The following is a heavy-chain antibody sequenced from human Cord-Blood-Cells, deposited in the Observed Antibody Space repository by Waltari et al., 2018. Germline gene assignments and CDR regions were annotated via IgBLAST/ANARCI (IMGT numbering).Heavy chain of an antibody. CDR2: INAGNGNK. D-gene: IGHD7-27*01. J-gene: IGHJ4*02. Sequence: QVQLVQSGAEVKKPGASVKVSCKASGYTFTRYAMLWVRQAPGQRLEWMGWINAGNGNKKYSQEFQGRVTITRYTSASTAYMELSSLRSEDTAVYYCARGNWGSVGYWGQGTLVTVSS. CDR1: GYTFTRYA. CDR3: ARGNWGSVGY. V-gene: IGHV1-3*01.